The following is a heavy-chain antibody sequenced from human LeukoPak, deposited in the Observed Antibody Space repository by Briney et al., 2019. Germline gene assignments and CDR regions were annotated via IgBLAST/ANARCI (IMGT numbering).Heavy chain of an antibody. CDR3: ARNECSSRWYYFDY. V-gene: IGHV3-20*04. CDR1: GFTFDDYG. Sequence: GGSLRLSCAASGFTFDDYGMSWVRQAPGKGLEWVSGINWNGGSTGYADSVKGRFTISRDNAKNSLYLQMNSLRAEDTALYYCARNECSSRWYYFDYWGQGTLVTVSS. J-gene: IGHJ4*02. D-gene: IGHD6-13*01. CDR2: INWNGGST.